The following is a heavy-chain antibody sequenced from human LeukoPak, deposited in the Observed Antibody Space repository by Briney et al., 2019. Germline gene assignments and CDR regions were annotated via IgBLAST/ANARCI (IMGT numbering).Heavy chain of an antibody. CDR1: GFTFSSYE. Sequence: GGSLRLSCAASGFTFSSYEMNWVRQAPGKGLEWVSYISSSGSTIYYADSVKGRFTISRDNAKNSLYLQMNSLRAEDTAVYYCARDGEVGVGRWFDPWGQGTLVTVSS. CDR3: ARDGEVGVGRWFDP. J-gene: IGHJ5*02. CDR2: ISSSGSTI. V-gene: IGHV3-48*03. D-gene: IGHD1-26*01.